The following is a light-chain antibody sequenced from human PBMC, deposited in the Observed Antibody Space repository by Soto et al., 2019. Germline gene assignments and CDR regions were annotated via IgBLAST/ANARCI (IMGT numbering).Light chain of an antibody. J-gene: IGKJ1*01. CDR2: DAS. CDR3: QQRSNWPPTWT. Sequence: EIVLTQSPATLSLSPGERATLSCRASPSVSTYLAWYQQKPGQAPRLLIYDASNRATGIPARFSGSGSGTDFTLTISSLEPEDFAVYYCQQRSNWPPTWTCGQGTKVEI. V-gene: IGKV3-11*01. CDR1: PSVSTY.